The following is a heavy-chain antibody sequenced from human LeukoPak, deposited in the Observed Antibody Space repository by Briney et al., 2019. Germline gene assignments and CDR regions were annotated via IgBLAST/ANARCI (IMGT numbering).Heavy chain of an antibody. CDR3: AKDRGQDYYDSSGYFDY. CDR1: GLTFSSYA. J-gene: IGHJ4*02. CDR2: ISGSGGST. V-gene: IGHV3-23*01. D-gene: IGHD3-22*01. Sequence: GGSLRLSCAASGLTFSSYAMSWVRQTPGKGLEWVSAISGSGGSTYYADSVKGRFTISRDNSKNTLYLQMNSLRAEDTAVYYCAKDRGQDYYDSSGYFDYWGQETLVTVYS.